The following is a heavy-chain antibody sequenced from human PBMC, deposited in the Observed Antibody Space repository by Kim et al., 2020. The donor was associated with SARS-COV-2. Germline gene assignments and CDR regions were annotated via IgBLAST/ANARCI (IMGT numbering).Heavy chain of an antibody. CDR3: ARGNGWYDP. V-gene: IGHV4-59*11. CDR2: GFYSGTI. CDR1: GASMTGHY. Sequence: SETLSLTCSVSGASMTGHYWSWIRRPPGKRLEWIGFGFYSGTINYNPSLQSRLTISVDTTKRQVSLELRSVTATDTAVYYCARGNGWYDPWGQGILVTVS. J-gene: IGHJ5*02.